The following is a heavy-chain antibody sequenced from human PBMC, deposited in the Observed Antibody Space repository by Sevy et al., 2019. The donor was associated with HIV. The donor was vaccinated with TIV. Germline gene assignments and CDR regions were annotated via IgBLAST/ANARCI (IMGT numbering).Heavy chain of an antibody. CDR2: IYYIGST. CDR3: ARGTFSYGYWREFDY. Sequence: SETLSLTCTVSGDSISNDYWSWIRQPPGKGLEWIGYIYYIGSTNYNPSLKSRVTISLETSKNQFSVKLSSVTAADTAVYYCARGTFSYGYWREFDYWGQGTLVTVSS. D-gene: IGHD5-18*01. CDR1: GDSISNDY. V-gene: IGHV4-59*01. J-gene: IGHJ4*02.